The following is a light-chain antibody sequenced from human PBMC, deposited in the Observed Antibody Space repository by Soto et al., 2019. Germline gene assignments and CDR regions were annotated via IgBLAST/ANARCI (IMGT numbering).Light chain of an antibody. CDR1: SXDVGGYNY. V-gene: IGLV2-14*01. CDR2: EVS. J-gene: IGLJ2*01. Sequence: QSALTQPASVSGSPGQSITISCTGTSXDVGGYNYVSWYQQHPGEAPKLMIYEVSDRPSGVSNRFSGSKSGNTASLTISGLQAEDEADYYCFSYATGSTLVIFGGGTKVTVL. CDR3: FSYATGSTLVI.